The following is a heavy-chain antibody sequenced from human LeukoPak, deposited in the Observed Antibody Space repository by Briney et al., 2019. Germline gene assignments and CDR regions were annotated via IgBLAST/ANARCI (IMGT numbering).Heavy chain of an antibody. Sequence: SGTLSLTCTVSGGSISSYYWSWIRQPPGKGLEWIGYIYYSGSTNYNPSLKSRVTISVDTSNNQFSLKLSSVTAADTAVYYCARGVSYYDSSGYYNEYFQHWGQGTLVTVSS. CDR2: IYYSGST. D-gene: IGHD3-22*01. J-gene: IGHJ1*01. CDR1: GGSISSYY. V-gene: IGHV4-59*08. CDR3: ARGVSYYDSSGYYNEYFQH.